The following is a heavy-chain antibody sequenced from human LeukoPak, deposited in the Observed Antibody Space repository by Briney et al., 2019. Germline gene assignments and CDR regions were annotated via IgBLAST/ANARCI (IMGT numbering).Heavy chain of an antibody. CDR3: ARDYGDWAFDY. CDR2: IYSGGST. V-gene: IGHV3-66*01. D-gene: IGHD4-17*01. CDR1: GFIFSNYV. Sequence: GGSLRLSCAASGFIFSNYVMTWVRQAPGKGLEWVSVIYSGGSTYYADSVKGRFTISRDNSKNTLYLQMNSLRAEDTAVYYCARDYGDWAFDYWGQGTLVTVSS. J-gene: IGHJ4*02.